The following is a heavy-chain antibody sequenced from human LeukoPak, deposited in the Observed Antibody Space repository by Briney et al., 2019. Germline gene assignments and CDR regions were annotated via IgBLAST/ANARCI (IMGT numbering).Heavy chain of an antibody. CDR1: GYTFTTYA. Sequence: GASVKVSCKASGYTFTTYAMHWVRQAPGQGLEWMGWINTNTGNPTYAQGFTGRFVFSLDTSVSTAHLQISSLKAEDTAIYYCARAQSHCSRAGCYLYGMDVWGQGTPVTVSS. V-gene: IGHV7-4-1*02. J-gene: IGHJ6*02. CDR2: INTNTGNP. CDR3: ARAQSHCSRAGCYLYGMDV. D-gene: IGHD2-2*01.